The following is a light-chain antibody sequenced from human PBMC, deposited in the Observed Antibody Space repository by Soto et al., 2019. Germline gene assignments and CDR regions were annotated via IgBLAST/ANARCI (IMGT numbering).Light chain of an antibody. CDR2: EAI. CDR3: CSYASRSSFVV. Sequence: QSVLTQPASVSASPGQSITISCTGVSGDVGTYDLVSWYQHHPGKTPKLIIYEAIKRPSGVSVRFSASRSGNTASLTISGLQAEDEADYYCCSYASRSSFVVFGGGTKLTVL. V-gene: IGLV2-23*02. CDR1: SGDVGTYDL. J-gene: IGLJ3*02.